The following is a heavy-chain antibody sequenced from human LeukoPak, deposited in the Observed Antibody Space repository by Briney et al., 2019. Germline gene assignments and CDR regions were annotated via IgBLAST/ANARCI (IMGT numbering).Heavy chain of an antibody. D-gene: IGHD5-24*01. J-gene: IGHJ4*02. CDR2: ISAYNDNT. V-gene: IGHV1-18*01. Sequence: GASVKVSCKASGYTFTSYGISWVRQAPGQGLEWRGWISAYNDNTNYAQKLQGRVTMTTDTSTSTAYMELRSLRSDDTAVYSCARDWRHGYNYYFDYWGQATLVTVSS. CDR3: ARDWRHGYNYYFDY. CDR1: GYTFTSYG.